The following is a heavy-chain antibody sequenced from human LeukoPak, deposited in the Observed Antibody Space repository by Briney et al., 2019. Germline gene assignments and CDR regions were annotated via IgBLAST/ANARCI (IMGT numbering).Heavy chain of an antibody. V-gene: IGHV4-59*01. CDR3: ARDQQSSGWSARWFDP. D-gene: IGHD6-19*01. J-gene: IGHJ5*02. CDR2: ASDTGNT. CDR1: GGSINTYY. Sequence: SETLSLTCTVSGGSINTYYWSWIRQPPGKGLEWIGAASDTGNTYYNPSLKSRVIISVDTSKNQFSLKLTSVTAADTAVYYCARDQQSSGWSARWFDPWGQGTLVTVSS.